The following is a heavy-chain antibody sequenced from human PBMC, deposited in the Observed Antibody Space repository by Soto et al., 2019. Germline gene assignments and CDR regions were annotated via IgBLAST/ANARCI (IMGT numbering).Heavy chain of an antibody. V-gene: IGHV1-46*01. J-gene: IGHJ4*02. CDR1: GYTFTSYY. CDR2: INPSGGRT. CDR3: ARGPSCGGDCYLFDY. D-gene: IGHD2-21*02. Sequence: QVLLVQSGAEVTRPGASVKVSCKASGYTFTSYYMRWVRQAPGQGLEWMAMINPSGGRTKYAQIFQGRVTLTRDTSTGTVDMELSSLTSEDTAIYYCARGPSCGGDCYLFDYWGQGTQVTVSS.